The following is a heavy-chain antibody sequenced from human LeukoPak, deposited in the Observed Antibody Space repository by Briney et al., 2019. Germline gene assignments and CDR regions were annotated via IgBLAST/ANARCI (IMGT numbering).Heavy chain of an antibody. CDR3: AREKQGYGDAFDI. CDR2: INPSGGST. V-gene: IGHV1-46*01. CDR1: GYTFTGYY. D-gene: IGHD5-12*01. Sequence: ASVKVSCKASGYTFTGYYMHWVRQAPGQGLEWMGIINPSGGSTSYAQKFQGRVTITRDTSTSTVYMELSSLRSEDTAVYYCAREKQGYGDAFDIWGQGTMVTVSS. J-gene: IGHJ3*02.